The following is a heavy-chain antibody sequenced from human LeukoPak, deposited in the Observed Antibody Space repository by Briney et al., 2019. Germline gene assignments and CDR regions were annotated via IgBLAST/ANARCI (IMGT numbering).Heavy chain of an antibody. CDR3: ARDSHDSSGYYDY. J-gene: IGHJ4*02. CDR1: GFTFSSYA. V-gene: IGHV3-30*04. D-gene: IGHD3-22*01. Sequence: GRSLRLSCAASGFTFSSYAMHWVRQAPGKGLEWVAVISYDGSNKYYADSVKGRFTISRDNSKNTLYLQMDSLRAEDTAVYYCARDSHDSSGYYDYWGQGTLVTVSS. CDR2: ISYDGSNK.